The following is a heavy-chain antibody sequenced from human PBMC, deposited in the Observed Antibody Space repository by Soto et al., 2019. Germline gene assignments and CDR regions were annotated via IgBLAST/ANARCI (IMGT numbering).Heavy chain of an antibody. D-gene: IGHD3-10*02. J-gene: IGHJ5*02. V-gene: IGHV1-46*01. CDR3: ARVKYYDRVLWWFDP. CDR1: GYTFTSYY. Sequence: GASVKVSCKASGYTFTSYYMHWVRQAPGQGLEWMGIINPSGGSTSYAQKFQGRVTMTRDTSTSTAYMELSSLRSEDTAVYYCARVKYYDRVLWWFDPWGQGTLVTVSS. CDR2: INPSGGST.